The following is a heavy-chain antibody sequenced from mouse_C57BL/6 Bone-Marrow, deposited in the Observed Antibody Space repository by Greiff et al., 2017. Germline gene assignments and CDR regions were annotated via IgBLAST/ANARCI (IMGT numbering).Heavy chain of an antibody. Sequence: VQLKESGPELVKPGASVKIPCKASGYTFTDYNMDWVKQSHGKSLEWIGDINPNNGGTIYNQKFKGKATLTVDKSSSTAYMELRSLTSEDTAVYYCARLGQAFFYYAMDYWGQGTSVTVSS. CDR3: ARLGQAFFYYAMDY. D-gene: IGHD3-2*02. V-gene: IGHV1-18*01. J-gene: IGHJ4*01. CDR2: INPNNGGT. CDR1: GYTFTDYN.